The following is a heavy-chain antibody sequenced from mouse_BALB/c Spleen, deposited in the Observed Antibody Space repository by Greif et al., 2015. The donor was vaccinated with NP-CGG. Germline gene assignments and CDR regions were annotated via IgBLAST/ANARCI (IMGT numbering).Heavy chain of an antibody. D-gene: IGHD4-1*01. CDR3: TRWGWDAMDY. Sequence: QVQLQQSGAELVKPGASVKLSCKASGYTFTSYYMYWVKQRPGQGLEWIGGINPSNGGTNFNEKFKSKATLTVDKSSSTAYMQLISLTSENSAVYYCTRWGWDAMDYWGQGTSVTVSS. J-gene: IGHJ4*01. CDR1: GYTFTSYY. V-gene: IGHV1S81*02. CDR2: INPSNGGT.